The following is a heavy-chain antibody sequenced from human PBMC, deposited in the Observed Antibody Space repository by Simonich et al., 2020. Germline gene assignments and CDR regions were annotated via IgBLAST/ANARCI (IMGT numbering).Heavy chain of an antibody. Sequence: EVQLVESGGGLVKPGGSLRLSCAASGFPFSSYSMNWVRQAPGKGVEWVSSISSSSSYIYYADSVKGRFTISRDNAKNSLYLQMNSLRAEDTAVYYCARDVDTAMVFDYWGQGTLVTVSS. V-gene: IGHV3-21*01. CDR3: ARDVDTAMVFDY. CDR2: ISSSSSYI. CDR1: GFPFSSYS. D-gene: IGHD5-18*01. J-gene: IGHJ4*02.